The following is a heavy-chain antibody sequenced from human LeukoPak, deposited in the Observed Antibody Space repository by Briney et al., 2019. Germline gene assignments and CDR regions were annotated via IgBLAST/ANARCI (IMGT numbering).Heavy chain of an antibody. D-gene: IGHD1-26*01. CDR2: IYYSGST. J-gene: IGHJ4*02. Sequence: SETLSLTCTVSGGSISSYYWSWIRQPPGKGLEWIGYIYYSGSTNYNPSLRGRITMSVDTSKNQFSLKLSSVTAADTAVYYCARGRYSWNYGVVFDYWGQGTLVTVSS. V-gene: IGHV4-59*01. CDR3: ARGRYSWNYGVVFDY. CDR1: GGSISSYY.